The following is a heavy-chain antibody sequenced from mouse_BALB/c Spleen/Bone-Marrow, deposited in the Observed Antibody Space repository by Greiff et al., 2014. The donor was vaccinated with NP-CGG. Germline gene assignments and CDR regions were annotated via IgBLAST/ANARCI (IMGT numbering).Heavy chain of an antibody. CDR3: ARDYRYDGAMDY. V-gene: IGHV1-9*01. CDR1: GYTFSSYW. D-gene: IGHD2-14*01. J-gene: IGHJ4*01. CDR2: ILPGSGTT. Sequence: LQESGAELMKPGASVKISCKATGYTFSSYWIEWVKQRPGHGLEWIGEILPGSGTTNYNENFKGKATFTADTSSNTAYMQLSSLTSEDSAVYYCARDYRYDGAMDYWGQRTSVTVSS.